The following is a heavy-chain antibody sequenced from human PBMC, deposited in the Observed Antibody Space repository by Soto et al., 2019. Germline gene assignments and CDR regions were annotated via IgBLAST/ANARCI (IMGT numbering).Heavy chain of an antibody. J-gene: IGHJ2*01. Sequence: QLQLRESGPGLVKPSETLSLTCTVSGGSISGGVGGLYYWSWIRQPPAKGLEWIGYIYDSGSTYYNPSLKHRVTISVDTSKNQVSLRLSSVTAADTAVYYCAREVIPLTTDWYFDLWGRGTLVTVSS. D-gene: IGHD4-17*01. V-gene: IGHV4-30-4*01. CDR3: AREVIPLTTDWYFDL. CDR2: IYDSGST. CDR1: GGSISGGVGGLYY.